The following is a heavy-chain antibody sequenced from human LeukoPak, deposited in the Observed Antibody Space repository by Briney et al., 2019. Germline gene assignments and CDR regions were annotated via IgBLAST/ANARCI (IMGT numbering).Heavy chain of an antibody. V-gene: IGHV3-23*01. Sequence: GGSLRLSCAASGFTLSSYAMSWVRQAPGKGLEWVSAISGSGGSTYYADSVKGRFTISRDNSKNTLYLQMNSLRAEDTAVYYCAKDAYGDYGAGVWFDPWGQATLVTVSS. J-gene: IGHJ5*02. CDR1: GFTLSSYA. CDR3: AKDAYGDYGAGVWFDP. D-gene: IGHD4-17*01. CDR2: ISGSGGST.